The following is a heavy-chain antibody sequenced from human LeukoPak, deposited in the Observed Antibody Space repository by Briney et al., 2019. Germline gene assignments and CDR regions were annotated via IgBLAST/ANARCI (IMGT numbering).Heavy chain of an antibody. CDR3: ARDLGPFRAPLIAYGMDV. J-gene: IGHJ6*02. D-gene: IGHD3-16*01. CDR1: GYTFTSYY. Sequence: GASVKVSCKASGYTFTSYYMHWVRQAPGQGLEWMGRIIPILGIANYAQKFQGRVTITADKSTSTAYMELSSLRSEDTAVYYCARDLGPFRAPLIAYGMDVWGQGTTVTVSS. CDR2: IIPILGIA. V-gene: IGHV1-69*04.